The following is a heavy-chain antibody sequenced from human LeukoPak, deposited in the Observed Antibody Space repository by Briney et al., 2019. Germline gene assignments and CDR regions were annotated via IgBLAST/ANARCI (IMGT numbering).Heavy chain of an antibody. D-gene: IGHD4-17*01. CDR1: GGSISSNSYY. J-gene: IGHJ4*02. V-gene: IGHV4-61*10. Sequence: SETLSLTCTVSGGSISSNSYYWSWIRQPAGKGLEWIGRISSSRSTNYNPSLKSRVTISVDTSKNQFSLKLSSVTAADTAVYYCARGSPLHYGDYGYWGQGTLVTVSS. CDR2: ISSSRST. CDR3: ARGSPLHYGDYGY.